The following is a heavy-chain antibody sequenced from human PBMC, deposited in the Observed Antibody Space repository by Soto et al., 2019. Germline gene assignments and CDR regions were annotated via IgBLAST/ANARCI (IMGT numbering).Heavy chain of an antibody. V-gene: IGHV4-31*03. J-gene: IGHJ5*02. CDR2: IYYSGSA. Sequence: SETLSLTCTVSGGSINSGYCWSWIRQHPGKGLEWIGYIYYSGSANYNPSLKGRVTMSVDTSTNQFSLKLSSVTATDTAVYYCARVPDRWGQGTLVTVSS. CDR1: GGSINSGYC. CDR3: ARVPDR. D-gene: IGHD2-2*01.